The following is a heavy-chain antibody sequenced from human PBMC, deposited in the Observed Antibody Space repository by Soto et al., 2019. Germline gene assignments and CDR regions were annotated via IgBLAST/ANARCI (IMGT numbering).Heavy chain of an antibody. D-gene: IGHD6-19*01. CDR1: GDSISGSS. V-gene: IGHV4-59*01. CDR2: MYFSGST. Sequence: SETLSLTCTVSGDSISGSSWSWIRQPPGKGLEWIAYMYFSGSTNYNPSLKSRVTISVDTSKNQFSLKLSSVTAADTAVYYCARGSGWYFHWGQGTLVTVS. J-gene: IGHJ4*02. CDR3: ARGSGWYFH.